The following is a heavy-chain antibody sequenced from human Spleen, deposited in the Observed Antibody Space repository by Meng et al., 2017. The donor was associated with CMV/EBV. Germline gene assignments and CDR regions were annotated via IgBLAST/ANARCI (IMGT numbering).Heavy chain of an antibody. Sequence: GGSLRLSCAASGFTFNYFYMAWIRQTPGKGLEWLSYISSSGNTVYYADSVKGRFTISRDNAKNSPYLQMNSLRVEDTALYYCARDPATTFGVVYFDYWGRGTPVTVSS. CDR1: GFTFNYFY. D-gene: IGHD3-3*01. V-gene: IGHV3-11*01. J-gene: IGHJ4*02. CDR3: ARDPATTFGVVYFDY. CDR2: ISSSGNTV.